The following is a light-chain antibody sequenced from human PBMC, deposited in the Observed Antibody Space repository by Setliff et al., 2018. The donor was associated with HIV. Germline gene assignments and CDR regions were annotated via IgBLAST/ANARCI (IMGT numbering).Light chain of an antibody. CDR3: LLYYGATQV. Sequence: QAVVTQGPSLTVSPGGTVTLTCASTTGAVTSDHHPNWFQQKPGQAPRSLIYSTNNKHSWTPARFSGSLSGGKAALTLSGVRPEDEAEYYCLLYYGATQVFGTGTKVTVL. J-gene: IGLJ1*01. CDR2: STN. V-gene: IGLV7-43*01. CDR1: TGAVTSDHH.